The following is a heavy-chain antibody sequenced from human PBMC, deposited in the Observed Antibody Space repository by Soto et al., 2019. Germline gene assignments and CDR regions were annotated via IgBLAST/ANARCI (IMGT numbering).Heavy chain of an antibody. D-gene: IGHD2-15*01. Sequence: SETLSLTCTVSGGSISINTYYWGWIRQPPGKGLEWIGSIDYHSGSAYYNPSLTSRVTMSIDRSKNQFSLNLSSVTAADTAVYYCARGVVAPTYHNWFDPWGQGTLVTVSS. CDR1: GGSISINTYY. J-gene: IGHJ5*02. V-gene: IGHV4-39*07. CDR3: ARGVVAPTYHNWFDP. CDR2: IDYHSGSA.